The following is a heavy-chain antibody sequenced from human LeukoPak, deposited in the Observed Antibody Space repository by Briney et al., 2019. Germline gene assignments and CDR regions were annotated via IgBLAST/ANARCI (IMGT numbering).Heavy chain of an antibody. D-gene: IGHD1-26*01. V-gene: IGHV1-18*01. CDR3: ARGRVGATPAYYYYGMDV. CDR2: ISAYNGNT. Sequence: ASVKVSCKASGYTFTSYGISWVRQAPGKGLEWMGWISAYNGNTSYAQKLQGRVTMTTDTSTSTAYMELRSLRSDDTAVYYCARGRVGATPAYYYYGMDVWGQGTTVTVSS. J-gene: IGHJ6*02. CDR1: GYTFTSYG.